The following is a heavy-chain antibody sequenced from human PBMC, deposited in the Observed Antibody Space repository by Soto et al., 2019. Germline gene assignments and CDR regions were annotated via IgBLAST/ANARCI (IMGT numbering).Heavy chain of an antibody. Sequence: EAQLLESGGGLVQPGGCLRLSCTASGFTFSTYAMSWVRQAPGKGLEWVSAISASGESTYSADSVKGRFTISRYNSMNALYLQMSSLRIEDTAVYYCAHPRGYGVFDAYDIWGQGTMVTVSS. CDR3: AHPRGYGVFDAYDI. D-gene: IGHD4-17*01. CDR1: GFTFSTYA. J-gene: IGHJ3*02. CDR2: ISASGEST. V-gene: IGHV3-23*01.